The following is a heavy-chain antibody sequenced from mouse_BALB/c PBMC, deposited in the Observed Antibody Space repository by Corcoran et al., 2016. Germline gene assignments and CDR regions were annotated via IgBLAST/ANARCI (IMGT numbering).Heavy chain of an antibody. CDR1: GYSFTGYY. CDR3: ARDYDYWYFDV. Sequence: EVQLQQSGPELVKPGASMKISCKASGYSFTGYYMHWVKQSHVKSLEWIGRINPYNGATSYNQNFKDKASLTVDKSSSTAYMELHSLTSEDSAVYYCARDYDYWYFDVWGAGTTVTVSS. CDR2: INPYNGAT. V-gene: IGHV1-26*01. D-gene: IGHD2-4*01. J-gene: IGHJ1*01.